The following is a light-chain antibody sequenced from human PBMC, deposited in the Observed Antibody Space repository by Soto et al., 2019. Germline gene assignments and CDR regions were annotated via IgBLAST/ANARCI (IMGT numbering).Light chain of an antibody. V-gene: IGLV1-44*01. J-gene: IGLJ1*01. Sequence: QSVLTQPPSASGSPGQRVTVSCSGNSSNIGNSSASCYRQLPGSAPKLLIYNNVQRPSGVPQRFSASKSATSASLAIRGLQSDDEAYYYCSSYAGSSNVFGTGTKVTVL. CDR2: NNV. CDR3: SSYAGSSNV. CDR1: SSNIGNSS.